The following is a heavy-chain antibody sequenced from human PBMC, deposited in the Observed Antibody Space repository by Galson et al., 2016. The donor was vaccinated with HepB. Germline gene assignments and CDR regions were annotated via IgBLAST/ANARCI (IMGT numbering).Heavy chain of an antibody. CDR3: AIAYNWKYA. V-gene: IGHV4-34*01. Sequence: ETLSLTCAVYGGSFNGYSWSWIRQPPGKGLEWIGEINYSGSTNYNPSLKSRVTISVDTSKNQFSLKLTSVTAADTAVYYCAIAYNWKYAWGQGTLVTVSS. CDR2: INYSGST. D-gene: IGHD1-20*01. J-gene: IGHJ5*02. CDR1: GGSFNGYS.